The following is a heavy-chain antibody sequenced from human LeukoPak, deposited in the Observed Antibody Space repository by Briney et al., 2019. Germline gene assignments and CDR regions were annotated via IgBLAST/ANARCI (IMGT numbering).Heavy chain of an antibody. CDR2: IYYSGST. V-gene: IGHV4-39*07. CDR3: ARDSGSYFDY. J-gene: IGHJ4*02. CDR1: GGSISSSSYY. Sequence: SETLSLTCTVSGGSISSSSYYWGWIRQPPGKGLEWIGSIYYSGSTYYNPSLKSRVTISVDTSKNQFSLKLSSVTAADTAVYYCARDSGSYFDYWGQGTLVTVSS. D-gene: IGHD1-26*01.